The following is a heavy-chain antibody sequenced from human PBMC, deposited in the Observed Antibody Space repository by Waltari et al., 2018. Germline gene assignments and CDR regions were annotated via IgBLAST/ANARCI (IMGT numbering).Heavy chain of an antibody. Sequence: EVQLVDSGGGLVQPGGSLSLSCDDSGFTFSSTDMHWVRQATGKCLEWVSAISSTGDTYYAASVRGRFTISRENAQRSVYLQMNSLRAGDTALYYCATISSVAIHWGQGTTVTVSS. CDR2: ISSTGDT. CDR1: GFTFSSTD. J-gene: IGHJ6*02. CDR3: ATISSVAIH. D-gene: IGHD2-15*01. V-gene: IGHV3-13*01.